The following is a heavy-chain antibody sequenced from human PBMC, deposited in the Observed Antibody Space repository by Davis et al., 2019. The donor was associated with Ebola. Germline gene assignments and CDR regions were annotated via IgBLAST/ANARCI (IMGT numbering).Heavy chain of an antibody. V-gene: IGHV4-34*01. CDR1: GGSFSGYY. J-gene: IGHJ3*02. D-gene: IGHD1-26*01. CDR3: ARENIVGATRGAFDI. CDR2: INHSGST. Sequence: SETLSLTCAVYGGSFSGYYWSWIRQPPGKGLEWIGEINHSGSTNYNPSLKSRGTISVDTSKNQFSLKLSSVTAADTAVYYCARENIVGATRGAFDIWGQGTMVTVSS.